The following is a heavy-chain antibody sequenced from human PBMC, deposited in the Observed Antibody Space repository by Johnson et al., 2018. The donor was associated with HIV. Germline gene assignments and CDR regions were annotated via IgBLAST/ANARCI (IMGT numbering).Heavy chain of an antibody. CDR1: GFIFDDYG. J-gene: IGHJ3*02. CDR3: ASRYTVDAFDI. D-gene: IGHD1-1*01. V-gene: IGHV3-20*04. Sequence: VQLVESGGGLVQPGGSLRLSCAASGFIFDDYGMSWVRQAPGKGLEWVSGINWNGGSTGYADSVKGRFIISRDNSKNTLYLQMNSLRAEDTAVYYCASRYTVDAFDIWGQGTMVTVSS. CDR2: INWNGGST.